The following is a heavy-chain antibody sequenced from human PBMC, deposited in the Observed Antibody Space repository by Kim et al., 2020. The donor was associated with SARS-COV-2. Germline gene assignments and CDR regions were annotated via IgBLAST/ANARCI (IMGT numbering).Heavy chain of an antibody. CDR2: IDPSDSYT. D-gene: IGHD6-6*01. Sequence: GESLKISCKGSGYSFTSYWISWVRQMPGKGLEWMGRIDPSDSYTNYSPSFQGHVTISADKSISTAYLQGSSLKASDTAMYYCARLGYTVSNSSQWFDPWGQGTLVTVSS. CDR3: ARLGYTVSNSSQWFDP. J-gene: IGHJ5*02. CDR1: GYSFTSYW. V-gene: IGHV5-10-1*01.